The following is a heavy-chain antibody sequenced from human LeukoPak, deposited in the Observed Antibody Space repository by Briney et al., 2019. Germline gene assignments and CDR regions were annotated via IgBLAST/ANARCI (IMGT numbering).Heavy chain of an antibody. D-gene: IGHD6-19*01. V-gene: IGHV3-23*01. Sequence: GGSLRLSCAASGFTFSSYAMSWVRQAPGKGLEWVSGISGSGGSTYYADSVKGRFTISKDISKNTLYLQMNSLRAEDTAVYYCAKALSGWYYFDYWGQGTLVTVSS. CDR1: GFTFSSYA. CDR3: AKALSGWYYFDY. CDR2: ISGSGGST. J-gene: IGHJ4*02.